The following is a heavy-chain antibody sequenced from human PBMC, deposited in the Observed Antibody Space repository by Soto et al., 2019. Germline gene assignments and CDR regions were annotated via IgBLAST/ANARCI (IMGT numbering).Heavy chain of an antibody. J-gene: IGHJ3*02. V-gene: IGHV6-1*01. Sequence: SQTLSLTCAISGDSVSSNSDAWNWLRQSPSRGLGWLGRTYYRSKWYNDYAVSVKSRITINPDTSKNQFSLQLNSVTPEDTAVYYCARDPGLEQQLVGGAFDIWGQGTMVTVSS. CDR1: GDSVSSNSDA. CDR2: TYYRSKWYN. CDR3: ARDPGLEQQLVGGAFDI. D-gene: IGHD6-13*01.